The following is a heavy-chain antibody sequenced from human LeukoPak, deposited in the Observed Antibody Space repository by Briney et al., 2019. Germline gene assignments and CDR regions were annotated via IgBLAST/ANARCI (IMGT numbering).Heavy chain of an antibody. Sequence: ASVKVSCKASGYTFTGYYMHWVRQAPGQGLEWMGRINPNSGGTNYAQKFQGRVTMTRGTSISTAYMELSRLRSDDTAVYYCARDIVVVPAAILGDNWFDPWGQGTLVTVSS. D-gene: IGHD2-2*01. CDR2: INPNSGGT. J-gene: IGHJ5*02. CDR1: GYTFTGYY. CDR3: ARDIVVVPAAILGDNWFDP. V-gene: IGHV1-2*06.